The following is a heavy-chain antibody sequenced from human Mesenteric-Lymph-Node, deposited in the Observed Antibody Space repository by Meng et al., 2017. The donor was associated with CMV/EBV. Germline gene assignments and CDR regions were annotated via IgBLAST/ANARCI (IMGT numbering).Heavy chain of an antibody. CDR2: ISASGGST. Sequence: GESLKISCAASGITFGSYGMTWVRRAPGKGLEWVSVISASGGSTYYADSVKGRFTISRDNAKNSLYLQMNSLRAEDTAVYYCASFIVVVPAAEDDYWGQGTLVTVSS. V-gene: IGHV3-23*01. CDR1: GITFGSYG. J-gene: IGHJ4*02. CDR3: ASFIVVVPAAEDDY. D-gene: IGHD2-2*01.